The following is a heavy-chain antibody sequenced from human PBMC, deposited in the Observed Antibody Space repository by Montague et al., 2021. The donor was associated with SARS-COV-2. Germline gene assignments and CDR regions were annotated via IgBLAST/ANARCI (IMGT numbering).Heavy chain of an antibody. V-gene: IGHV2-5*02. D-gene: IGHD6-13*01. CDR3: AHSSIAAAGTTRSRFEP. CDR1: GFSLSTSGVG. CDR2: IYWDDDK. Sequence: PALVKPTQTLTLTCTFSGFSLSTSGVGVGWIRQPPGKALEWLAVIYWDDDKRYSPSLKSRPTITKDTSKNQVVLTMTNVDPVDTATYYCAHSSIAAAGTTRSRFEPWGQGTLVTVSS. J-gene: IGHJ5*02.